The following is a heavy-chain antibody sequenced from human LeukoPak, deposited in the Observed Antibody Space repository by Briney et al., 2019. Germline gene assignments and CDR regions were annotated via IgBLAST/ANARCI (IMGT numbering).Heavy chain of an antibody. V-gene: IGHV3-73*01. CDR1: GFTFSGSA. J-gene: IGHJ4*02. CDR2: TRSKANSYAT. CDR3: TASSYSSGYYVNY. Sequence: PGGSLKLSCAASGFTFSGSAMHWVRQASGKGLEWVGRTRSKANSYATAYAASVKGRFTISRDDSKNTAYLQMNSLKTEDTAVYYCTASSYSSGYYVNYWGQGTLVTVSS. D-gene: IGHD3-22*01.